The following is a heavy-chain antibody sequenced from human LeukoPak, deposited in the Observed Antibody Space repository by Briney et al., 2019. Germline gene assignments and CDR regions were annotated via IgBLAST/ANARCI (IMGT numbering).Heavy chain of an antibody. CDR1: GYTFTSYG. J-gene: IGHJ4*02. CDR2: ISAYNGNT. V-gene: IGHV1-18*01. D-gene: IGHD2-2*01. Sequence: ASVKVSCKASGYTFTSYGISWVRQAPGQGLEWMGWISAYNGNTNYAQKLQGRVTMTTDTSTSTAYMELRSLRSDDTAVYYCARDRAYLKDIVVVPAAQGFDYWGQGTLVTVSS. CDR3: ARDRAYLKDIVVVPAAQGFDY.